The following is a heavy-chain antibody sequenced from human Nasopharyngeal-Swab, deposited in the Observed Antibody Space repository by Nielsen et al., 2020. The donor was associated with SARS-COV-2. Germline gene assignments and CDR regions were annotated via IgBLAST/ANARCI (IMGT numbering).Heavy chain of an antibody. D-gene: IGHD3-22*01. J-gene: IGHJ3*02. Sequence: VRQMPGKGLEWVAVISYDGSNKYYADSVKGRFTISRDNSKNTLYLQMNSLRAEDTAVYYCARGRADDSSGYLIGRLITDDAFDIWGQGTMVTVSS. CDR3: ARGRADDSSGYLIGRLITDDAFDI. CDR2: ISYDGSNK. V-gene: IGHV3-33*05.